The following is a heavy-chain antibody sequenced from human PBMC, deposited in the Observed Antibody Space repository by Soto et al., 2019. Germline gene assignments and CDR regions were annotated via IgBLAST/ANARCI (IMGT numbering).Heavy chain of an antibody. CDR1: GGSFCGYY. CDR2: INHSGST. D-gene: IGHD3-16*02. J-gene: IGHJ3*02. Sequence: SESLSLTCAVYGGSFCGYYWSWIRQPPGKGLEWIGEINHSGSTNYNPSLKSRVTISVDTSKNQFSLKLSSVTAADTAVYYCARKRGELSLYRPYDAFDIWGQGTMVTVSS. V-gene: IGHV4-34*01. CDR3: ARKRGELSLYRPYDAFDI.